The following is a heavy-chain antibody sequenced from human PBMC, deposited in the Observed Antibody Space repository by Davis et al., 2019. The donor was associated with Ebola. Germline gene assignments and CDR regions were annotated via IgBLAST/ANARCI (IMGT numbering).Heavy chain of an antibody. CDR3: AREAAAVYFDY. Sequence: GESLKISCAASGFTFSSYSMNWVRQAPGKGLEWVSYISSSSSTIYYADSVKGRFTISRDNAKNSLYLQMNSLGDEDTAVYYCAREAAAVYFDYWGQGTLVTVSS. J-gene: IGHJ4*02. CDR2: ISSSSSTI. V-gene: IGHV3-48*02. D-gene: IGHD6-13*01. CDR1: GFTFSSYS.